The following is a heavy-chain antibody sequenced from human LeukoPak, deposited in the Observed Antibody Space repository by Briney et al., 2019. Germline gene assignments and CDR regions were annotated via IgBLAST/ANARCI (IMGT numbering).Heavy chain of an antibody. D-gene: IGHD3-10*01. V-gene: IGHV1-69*13. CDR1: GGTFSSYA. Sequence: ASVKVSCKASGGTFSSYAISWVRQAPGQGLEWMGGIIPIFGTANYAQKFQGRVTITADESTSTAYMELSSLRSEDTAVYYCARQGYYGSGSSVDYYYMDVWGKGTTVTISS. CDR3: ARQGYYGSGSSVDYYYMDV. J-gene: IGHJ6*03. CDR2: IIPIFGTA.